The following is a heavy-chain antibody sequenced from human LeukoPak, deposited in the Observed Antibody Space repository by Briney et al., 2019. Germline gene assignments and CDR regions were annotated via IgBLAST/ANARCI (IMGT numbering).Heavy chain of an antibody. CDR1: GGSISSYY. D-gene: IGHD2-2*01. CDR2: IYYSGST. V-gene: IGHV4-59*01. J-gene: IGHJ4*02. Sequence: SETLSLTCTVSGGSISSYYWSWIRQPPGKGLEWIGYIYYSGSTNYNPSLKSRVTISVDTSKNQFSLKLTSVTAADTAVYYCARAPYASNLDYWSQGTLVTVSS. CDR3: ARAPYASNLDY.